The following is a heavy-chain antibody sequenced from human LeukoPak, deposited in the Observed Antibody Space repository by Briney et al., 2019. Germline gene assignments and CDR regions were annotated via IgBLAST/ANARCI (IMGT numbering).Heavy chain of an antibody. CDR2: IGWNSGGI. Sequence: GGSLRLSCAASGFTFDDYAMHWVRQAPGKGLEWVSGIGWNSGGIVYADSVKGRFTISRDNAKNSLYLQMNSLGAEDTALYYCVKVTTAGFVDHWGQGTLVTVSS. CDR1: GFTFDDYA. J-gene: IGHJ4*02. CDR3: VKVTTAGFVDH. D-gene: IGHD4-11*01. V-gene: IGHV3-9*01.